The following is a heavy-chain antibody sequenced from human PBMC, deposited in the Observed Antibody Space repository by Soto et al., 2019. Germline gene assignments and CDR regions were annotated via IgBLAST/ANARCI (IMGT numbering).Heavy chain of an antibody. CDR1: GGSISSYY. V-gene: IGHV4-59*01. D-gene: IGHD6-13*01. CDR3: ARGRLPDGIAAAGLNFDY. CDR2: IYYSGNT. Sequence: PSETLSLTCTVSGGSISSYYWSWIRQPPGKGLEWIGYIYYSGNTNYNPSLRSRVTISVDTSKNQFSLKLSSVTAADTAVYYCARGRLPDGIAAAGLNFDYWGQGTLVTVSS. J-gene: IGHJ4*02.